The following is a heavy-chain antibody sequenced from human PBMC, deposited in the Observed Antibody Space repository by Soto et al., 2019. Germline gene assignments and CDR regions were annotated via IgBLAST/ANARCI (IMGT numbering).Heavy chain of an antibody. D-gene: IGHD3-10*01. V-gene: IGHV4-31*03. CDR2: IYYSGST. CDR3: AKEARKYRGATSMNWFDP. CDR1: GGSISSGGYY. J-gene: IGHJ5*02. Sequence: SETLSLTCTVSGGSISSGGYYWSWIRQHPGKGLEWIGYIYYSGSTYYNPSLKSRVTISVDTSKNQFSLKLSSVTAADTAVYYCAKEARKYRGATSMNWFDPWGQGTLVSGSS.